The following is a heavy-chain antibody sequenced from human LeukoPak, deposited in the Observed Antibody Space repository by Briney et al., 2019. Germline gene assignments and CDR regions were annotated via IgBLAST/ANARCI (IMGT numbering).Heavy chain of an antibody. CDR2: IYPGDSDT. J-gene: IGHJ6*02. CDR1: GYSFTSYW. CDR3: ARLPGTVTTHYYYGMDV. Sequence: GESLKISCKGSGYSFTSYWIGWVRQMPGKGLEWMGIIYPGDSDTRYSPSFQGQVTISADKSISTAYLQWSSLKASDTAMYYCARLPGTVTTHYYYGMDVWGQGTTVTVSS. V-gene: IGHV5-51*01. D-gene: IGHD4-17*01.